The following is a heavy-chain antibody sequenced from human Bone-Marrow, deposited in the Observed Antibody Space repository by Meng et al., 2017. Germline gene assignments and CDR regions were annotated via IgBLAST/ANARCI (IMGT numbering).Heavy chain of an antibody. D-gene: IGHD6-13*01. J-gene: IGHJ4*02. V-gene: IGHV3-48*04. Sequence: GESLKISCAASGFTFSSYSMNWVRQAPGKGLEWVSYISTSGSTIYYVDSVKGRFTISRDNANNSLYLQMNSLRAEDTAVYYCARDHTSSWYVGSLDYWGQGTLVTVSS. CDR1: GFTFSSYS. CDR3: ARDHTSSWYVGSLDY. CDR2: ISTSGSTI.